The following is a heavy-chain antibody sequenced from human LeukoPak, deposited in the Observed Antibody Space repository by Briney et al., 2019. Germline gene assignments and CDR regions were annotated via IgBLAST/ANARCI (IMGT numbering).Heavy chain of an antibody. CDR3: ARVRTASLYYLDY. CDR1: GFTFSSYS. Sequence: PGGSLRLSCAASGFTFSSYSMNWVRQAPGKGAGWVSSISSSSSYIYYADSVKGRFTISRDNAKNSLYLQMNSLRAEDTAVYYCARVRTASLYYLDYWGQGTLVTVSS. V-gene: IGHV3-21*01. J-gene: IGHJ4*02. CDR2: ISSSSSYI. D-gene: IGHD2-2*01.